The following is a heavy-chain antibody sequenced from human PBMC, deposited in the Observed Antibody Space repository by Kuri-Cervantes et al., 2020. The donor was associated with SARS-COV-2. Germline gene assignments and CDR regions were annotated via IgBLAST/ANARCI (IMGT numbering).Heavy chain of an antibody. Sequence: LSLTCAASGFTFSSYAMHWVRQAPGKGLEWVAVISYDGSNKYYADSVKGRFTISRDNSKNTLYLQMNSLRAEDTAVYYCAREGIAAAGTSIYYYMDVWGKGTTVTVSS. V-gene: IGHV3-30-3*01. D-gene: IGHD6-13*01. CDR2: ISYDGSNK. CDR3: AREGIAAAGTSIYYYMDV. CDR1: GFTFSSYA. J-gene: IGHJ6*03.